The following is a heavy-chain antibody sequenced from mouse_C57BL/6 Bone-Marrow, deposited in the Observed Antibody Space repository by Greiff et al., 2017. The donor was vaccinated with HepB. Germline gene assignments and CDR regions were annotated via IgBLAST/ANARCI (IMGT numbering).Heavy chain of an antibody. V-gene: IGHV1-47*01. CDR1: GYTFTTYP. J-gene: IGHJ3*01. Sequence: QVQLKESGAELVKPGASVKMSCKASGYTFTTYPIEWLKQNHGNSLEWIGNFHPYNDDTKYNEKIKGKATLTVEKSSSTVYLELSRLTSEDSAVYYCARVYYGNFSWFAYWGQGTLVTVSS. CDR3: ARVYYGNFSWFAY. CDR2: FHPYNDDT. D-gene: IGHD2-1*01.